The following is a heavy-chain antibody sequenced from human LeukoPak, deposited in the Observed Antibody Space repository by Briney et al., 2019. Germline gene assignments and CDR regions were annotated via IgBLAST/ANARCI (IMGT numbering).Heavy chain of an antibody. Sequence: PGRSLRLSCAASGLSSSSYAMHWVRQAPGKGLEWVAVISYDGRNEYYADSVKGRFTISRDISKNTVYLQMNSLRPEDTAVYYCARGGDSWSGYSYGMDVWGQGTTVTVSS. CDR3: ARGGDSWSGYSYGMDV. CDR2: ISYDGRNE. CDR1: GLSSSSYA. J-gene: IGHJ6*02. V-gene: IGHV3-30*04. D-gene: IGHD3-3*01.